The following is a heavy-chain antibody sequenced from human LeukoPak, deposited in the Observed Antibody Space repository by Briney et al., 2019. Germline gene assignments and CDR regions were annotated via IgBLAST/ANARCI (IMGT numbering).Heavy chain of an antibody. V-gene: IGHV3-11*04. J-gene: IGHJ4*02. CDR1: RFTFSDYY. D-gene: IGHD3-22*01. CDR3: ARAGVDSRGYYQGFDY. Sequence: GGSLRLSCAASRFTFSDYYMGWIRQAPGKGLDWVSYISSSGSETYYTDSVKGRFTISRDNAKNSLYLQMNSLRAEDTAVYYCARAGVDSRGYYQGFDYWGQGVLVTVPS. CDR2: ISSSGSET.